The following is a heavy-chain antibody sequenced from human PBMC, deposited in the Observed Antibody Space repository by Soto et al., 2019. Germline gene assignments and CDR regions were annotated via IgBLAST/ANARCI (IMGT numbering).Heavy chain of an antibody. J-gene: IGHJ5*02. D-gene: IGHD6-19*01. V-gene: IGHV4-34*01. CDR1: GGSFSGYY. CDR3: ARGDIAVAGTLNWFDP. Sequence: SETLSLTCAVYGGSFSGYYWSWIRQPPGKGLEWIGEINHSGSTNYNPSLKSRVTISVDTSKNQFSLKLSSVTAADTAVYYCARGDIAVAGTLNWFDPWGQGTLVTVSS. CDR2: INHSGST.